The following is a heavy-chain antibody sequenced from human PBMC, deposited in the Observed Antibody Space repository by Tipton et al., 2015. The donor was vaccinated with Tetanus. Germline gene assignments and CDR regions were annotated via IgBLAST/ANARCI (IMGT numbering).Heavy chain of an antibody. Sequence: KPSETLSLTCAVYGGSFSGSYWSWVRQPPGKGLEWIGEVHPRGSTNYNPSLKSRVTISLDTSKTHFYLNLSSVTAADTAVYYCARLREIVSRSGWAFDYWGQGILVTVSS. J-gene: IGHJ4*02. CDR3: ARLREIVSRSGWAFDY. V-gene: IGHV4-34*01. CDR2: VHPRGST. D-gene: IGHD5/OR15-5a*01. CDR1: GGSFSGSY.